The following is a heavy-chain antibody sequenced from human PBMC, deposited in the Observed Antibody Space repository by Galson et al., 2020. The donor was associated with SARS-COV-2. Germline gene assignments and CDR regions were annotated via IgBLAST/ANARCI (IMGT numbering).Heavy chain of an antibody. CDR3: ASTAGSYYYGMDV. J-gene: IGHJ6*02. CDR1: GGPTSSYW. V-gene: IGHV4-59*08. D-gene: IGHD3-10*01. Sequence: SETLSLTCTVSGGPTSSYWWSWIRQPPGKGLEWIGYIYYTGSTTYNPSLKSRVTISVDTSKTQFSLKLTSVTAADTAVYYCASTAGSYYYGMDVWGQGTTVTVSS. CDR2: IYYTGST.